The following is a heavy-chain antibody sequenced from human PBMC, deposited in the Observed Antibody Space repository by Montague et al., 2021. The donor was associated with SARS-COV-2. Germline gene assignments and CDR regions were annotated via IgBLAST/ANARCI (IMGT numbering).Heavy chain of an antibody. CDR3: ARESLHLTGYYNDYFDY. CDR1: GGSISSGSYY. CDR2: IYTSGST. Sequence: TLSLTCTVSGGSISSGSYYWNWIRQPAGKGLEWIGRIYTSGSTXYSPSLKSRVTISVDTSKNQFSLKLSSVTAADTAVYYCARESLHLTGYYNDYFDYWGQGTLVTVSS. J-gene: IGHJ4*02. V-gene: IGHV4-61*02. D-gene: IGHD3-9*01.